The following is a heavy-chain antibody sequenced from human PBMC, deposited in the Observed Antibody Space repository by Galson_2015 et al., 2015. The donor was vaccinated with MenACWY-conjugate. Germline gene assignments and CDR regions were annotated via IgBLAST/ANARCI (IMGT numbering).Heavy chain of an antibody. CDR3: AGRRPRSGEFDY. CDR1: GDSVSSNSAA. J-gene: IGHJ4*02. V-gene: IGHV6-1*01. D-gene: IGHD6-19*01. Sequence: CAISGDSVSSNSAAWNWLRLSPSRGLEWLGRTYYRSQWYNEYAESVSGRVAIKADTSKNQFSLQLKSVSPDDKAVYDCAGRRPRSGEFDYWDQGLLVTVSS. CDR2: TYYRSQWYN.